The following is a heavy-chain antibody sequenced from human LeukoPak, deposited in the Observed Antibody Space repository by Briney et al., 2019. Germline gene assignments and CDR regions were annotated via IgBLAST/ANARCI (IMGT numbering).Heavy chain of an antibody. CDR2: IIPILGIA. Sequence: SVKVSCKASGGTFSSYAISWVRQAPGQGLEWMGRIIPILGIANYAQKFQGRVTITADKSTSTAYMELSSLRSEDTAVYYCARDDYRMTGRITIFPGFDPWGQGTLVTVSS. CDR3: ARDDYRMTGRITIFPGFDP. V-gene: IGHV1-69*04. CDR1: GGTFSSYA. D-gene: IGHD3-3*01. J-gene: IGHJ5*02.